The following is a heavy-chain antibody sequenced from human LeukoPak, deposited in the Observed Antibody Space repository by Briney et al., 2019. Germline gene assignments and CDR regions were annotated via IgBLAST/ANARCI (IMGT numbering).Heavy chain of an antibody. J-gene: IGHJ4*02. CDR2: ISTSSSYI. D-gene: IGHD6-19*01. CDR1: GFTFSTYS. Sequence: KPGGSLRLSCAASGFTFSTYSMNWVRQAPGKGLEWVSSISTSSSYIYYADSVKGRLTISRDNAKNSLYLQMNSLRAEDTAVYYCARDDSSGAWYFDYWGQGTLVTVSS. CDR3: ARDDSSGAWYFDY. V-gene: IGHV3-21*01.